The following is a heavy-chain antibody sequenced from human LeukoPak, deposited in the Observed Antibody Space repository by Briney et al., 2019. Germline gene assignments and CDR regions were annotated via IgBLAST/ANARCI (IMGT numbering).Heavy chain of an antibody. D-gene: IGHD4-17*01. V-gene: IGHV1-69*01. CDR2: IIPMINTP. Sequence: SVKVSCKASGGTFRTFAINWVRQAPGKGLEWMGGIIPMINTPKYAQRFQGRVSITADESTSTGYMEVSSLRSEDTAVYYCAIFQGTYGDNDNDFWGQGTLVTGSS. CDR1: GGTFRTFA. J-gene: IGHJ4*02. CDR3: AIFQGTYGDNDNDF.